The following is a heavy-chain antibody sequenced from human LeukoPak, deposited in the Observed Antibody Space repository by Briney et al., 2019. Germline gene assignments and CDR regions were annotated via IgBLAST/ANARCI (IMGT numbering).Heavy chain of an antibody. CDR3: ARRLCSSWYDDYFDY. V-gene: IGHV4-38-2*01. Sequence: SETLSLTCAVSGYSISSGYYWGWIRQPPGKGLEWIGSIYHSGSTYYNPSLKSRVTISVDTSKNQFSLKLSSVTAADTAVYYCARRLCSSWYDDYFDYWGQGTLVTVSS. J-gene: IGHJ4*02. D-gene: IGHD6-13*01. CDR2: IYHSGST. CDR1: GYSISSGYY.